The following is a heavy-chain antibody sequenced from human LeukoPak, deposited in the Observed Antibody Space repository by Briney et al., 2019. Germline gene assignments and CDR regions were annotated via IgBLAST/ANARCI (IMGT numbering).Heavy chain of an antibody. CDR1: GFTFSSYA. Sequence: GGSLRLSCAASGFTFSSYAMHWVRQAPGKGLEWVAVISYDGSNKYYADSVKGRFTISRDNSKNTLYLQMNSLRAEDTAVYYCARDGGGSGGYYYGMDVWGQGTTVTVSS. D-gene: IGHD2-15*01. J-gene: IGHJ6*02. V-gene: IGHV3-30-3*01. CDR2: ISYDGSNK. CDR3: ARDGGGSGGYYYGMDV.